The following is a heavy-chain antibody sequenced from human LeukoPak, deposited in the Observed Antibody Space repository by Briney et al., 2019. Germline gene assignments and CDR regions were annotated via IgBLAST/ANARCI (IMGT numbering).Heavy chain of an antibody. CDR2: IDYSGST. V-gene: IGHV4-59*01. D-gene: IGHD2-8*01. Sequence: PSETLSLTCTVSGGSISSYYWNWIRQPPGKGLEWIGYIDYSGSTNYNPSLKSRVTISLDTSKNQFSLELSSVTAADTAVYYCAGTYDGLNWFDPWGQGTLVTVSS. J-gene: IGHJ5*02. CDR3: AGTYDGLNWFDP. CDR1: GGSISSYY.